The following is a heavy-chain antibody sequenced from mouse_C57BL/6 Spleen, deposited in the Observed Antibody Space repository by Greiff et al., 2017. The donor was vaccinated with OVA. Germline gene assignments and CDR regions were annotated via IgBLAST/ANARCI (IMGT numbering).Heavy chain of an antibody. CDR3: TYHYYGSSPFAY. D-gene: IGHD1-1*01. J-gene: IGHJ3*01. V-gene: IGHV14-1*01. Sequence: VQLKESGAELVRPGASVKLSCTASGFNIKDYYMHWVKQRPEQGLEWIGRIDPEDGDTEYAPKFQGKATMTADTSSNTAYLQLSSLTSEDTAVDYCTYHYYGSSPFAYWGQGTLVTVSA. CDR1: GFNIKDYY. CDR2: IDPEDGDT.